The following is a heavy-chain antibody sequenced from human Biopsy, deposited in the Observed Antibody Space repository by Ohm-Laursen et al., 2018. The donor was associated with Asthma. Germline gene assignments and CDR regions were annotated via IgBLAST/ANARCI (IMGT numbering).Heavy chain of an antibody. Sequence: ASVKVSCKVSGYTFTSDINWVRPATGQGLEWMGWMNSNSGNTDYAQKFQGRVTMTRDTSISTAYMELSSLRSEDTAVYYCARGMVSGFCSDGSCYHPDDWGQGTLVTVSS. D-gene: IGHD2-15*01. V-gene: IGHV1-8*01. CDR2: MNSNSGNT. J-gene: IGHJ4*02. CDR3: ARGMVSGFCSDGSCYHPDD. CDR1: GYTFTSD.